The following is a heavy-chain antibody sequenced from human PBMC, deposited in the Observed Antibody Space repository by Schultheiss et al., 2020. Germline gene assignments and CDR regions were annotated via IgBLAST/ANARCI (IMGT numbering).Heavy chain of an antibody. CDR1: GFSLNTRGVG. J-gene: IGHJ5*02. V-gene: IGHV2-5*02. CDR3: AHTIVTIFGVVTPNWFDP. Sequence: SGPTLVKPTQTLTLTCTFAGFSLNTRGVGVTWIRQPPGKALEWLALIYWDDDKRYSPSLKSRLTISKGTSKNQVVLTMTNMDPVDTATYYCAHTIVTIFGVVTPNWFDPWGQGTLVTVSS. CDR2: IYWDDDK. D-gene: IGHD3-3*01.